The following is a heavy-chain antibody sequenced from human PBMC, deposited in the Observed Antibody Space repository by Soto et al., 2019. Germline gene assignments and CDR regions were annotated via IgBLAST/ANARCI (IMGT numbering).Heavy chain of an antibody. CDR3: ARTNGAYSNYFDY. D-gene: IGHD2-8*01. CDR1: GFTFSSYS. Sequence: EVQLVESGGGLVKPGGSLRLSCAASGFTFSSYSMVWVRQAPEKGLEWVSSIGGSSGHIYHADSLKGRFTISRDNAKNSLYLQMNSLRVDDTAVYYCARTNGAYSNYFDYWGQGTLVTVSS. J-gene: IGHJ4*02. V-gene: IGHV3-21*01. CDR2: IGGSSGHI.